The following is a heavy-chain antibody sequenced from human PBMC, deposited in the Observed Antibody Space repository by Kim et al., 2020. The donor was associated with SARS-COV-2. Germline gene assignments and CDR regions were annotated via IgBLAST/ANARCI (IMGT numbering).Heavy chain of an antibody. Sequence: SETLSLTCTVSGGSISSYYWSCIRQPPGKGLEWIGYIYYSGSTNYNPSLKSRVTISVDTSKNQFSLKLSSVTAADTAVYYWARGPAATYYYGMDVWGQGTTVTVSS. V-gene: IGHV4-59*01. D-gene: IGHD2-2*01. J-gene: IGHJ6*02. CDR2: IYYSGST. CDR3: ARGPAATYYYGMDV. CDR1: GGSISSYY.